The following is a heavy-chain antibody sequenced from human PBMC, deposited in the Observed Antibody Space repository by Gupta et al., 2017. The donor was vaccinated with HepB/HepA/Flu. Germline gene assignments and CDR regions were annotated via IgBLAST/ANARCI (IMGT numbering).Heavy chain of an antibody. Sequence: QLQLQESGPGLVKPSETLSPTGPLSVDSIGPFTWTWIRQTPGKGLEWIGYFDYSGSAQYNPSLKSRVTISVDRSKRQFSLKLSSVTAADTAIYYCATAHTTMGAIDYWGQGTLVTVSS. CDR3: ATAHTTMGAIDY. J-gene: IGHJ4*02. CDR1: VDSIGPFT. D-gene: IGHD5-18*01. CDR2: FDYSGSA. V-gene: IGHV4-59*01.